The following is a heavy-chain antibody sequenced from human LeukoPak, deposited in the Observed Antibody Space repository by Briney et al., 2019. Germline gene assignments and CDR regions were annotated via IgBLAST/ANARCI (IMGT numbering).Heavy chain of an antibody. Sequence: GGSLRLSCAASGFTFSDYYMSWIRQAPGKGLEWVSYISSSTSTIYYADSVKGRFTISRDNAKNSLCLQMNSLRAEDTAVYYCARDYDEVGATLEGVYYYYYMDVWGKGTTVTVSS. CDR3: ARDYDEVGATLEGVYYYYYMDV. V-gene: IGHV3-11*04. CDR2: ISSSTSTI. J-gene: IGHJ6*03. D-gene: IGHD1-26*01. CDR1: GFTFSDYY.